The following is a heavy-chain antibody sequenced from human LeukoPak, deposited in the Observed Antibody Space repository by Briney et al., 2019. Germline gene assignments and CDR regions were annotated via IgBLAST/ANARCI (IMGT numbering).Heavy chain of an antibody. CDR1: GGSFSGYY. Sequence: SETLSLTCAVYGGSFSGYYWGWIRQSPGQGLEWIGSVSHSDNIYYNPSLKSRVTISVDTSKNQFSLQLSSVTAADTAVYYCARDVAQANYDSSGYPFDYWGQGILVTVSS. J-gene: IGHJ4*02. D-gene: IGHD3-22*01. CDR2: VSHSDNI. V-gene: IGHV4-38-2*02. CDR3: ARDVAQANYDSSGYPFDY.